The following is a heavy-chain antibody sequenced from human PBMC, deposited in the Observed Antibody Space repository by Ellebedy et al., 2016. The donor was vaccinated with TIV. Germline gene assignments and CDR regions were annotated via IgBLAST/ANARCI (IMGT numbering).Heavy chain of an antibody. J-gene: IGHJ3*02. V-gene: IGHV3-21*01. Sequence: PGGSLRLSCAASGFTFRSYSMNWVRQAPGKGLEWVSSISSSSSYIYYADSVKGRFTISRDNAKNSLYLQMNSLRAEDTAVYYCARDPPYYYGSGSYLNDAFDIWGQGTMVTVSS. CDR2: ISSSSSYI. D-gene: IGHD3-10*01. CDR1: GFTFRSYS. CDR3: ARDPPYYYGSGSYLNDAFDI.